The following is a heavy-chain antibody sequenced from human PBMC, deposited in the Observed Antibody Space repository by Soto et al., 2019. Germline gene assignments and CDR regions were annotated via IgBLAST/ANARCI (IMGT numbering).Heavy chain of an antibody. J-gene: IGHJ4*02. Sequence: SVKVSCKASGGTFSTYAINWVRQAPGQGLEWMGGIIPIFGTANYAQKYQDRVTITADESTSTAYMELSRLRSEDTAVYYCACHSFYYDSSGYFPPLGYWGQGTMVTVSS. V-gene: IGHV1-69*13. CDR2: IIPIFGTA. CDR1: GGTFSTYA. D-gene: IGHD3-22*01. CDR3: ACHSFYYDSSGYFPPLGY.